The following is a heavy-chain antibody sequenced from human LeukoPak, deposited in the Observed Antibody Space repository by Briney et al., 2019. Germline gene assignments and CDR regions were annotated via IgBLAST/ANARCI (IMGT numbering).Heavy chain of an antibody. D-gene: IGHD2-2*01. J-gene: IGHJ4*02. Sequence: SETLSLTCTVSGGSISSYYWSWIRQPPGKGLEWIGYIYHSGSTNYNPSLKSRVTISVDTSKNQFSLELSSVTAADTAVYYCARVDGGVPAYWGQGTLVTVSS. CDR2: IYHSGST. CDR1: GGSISSYY. CDR3: ARVDGGVPAY. V-gene: IGHV4-59*12.